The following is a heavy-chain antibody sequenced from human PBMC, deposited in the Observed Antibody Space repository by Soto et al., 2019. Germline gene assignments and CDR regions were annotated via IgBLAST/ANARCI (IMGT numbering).Heavy chain of an antibody. V-gene: IGHV1-18*04. J-gene: IGHJ4*02. CDR2: ISAYNGNT. CDR3: ARVGSQYYYDGLLVY. CDR1: GYTFTSYA. D-gene: IGHD3-22*01. Sequence: ASVKISCKASGYTFTSYAISCVRQAPGQELEWMGWISAYNGNTNYAKKFHGRVTMTTDTSKSKAYMELRGLRFVYTAVYYSARVGSQYYYDGLLVYWGQGIMVTVFS.